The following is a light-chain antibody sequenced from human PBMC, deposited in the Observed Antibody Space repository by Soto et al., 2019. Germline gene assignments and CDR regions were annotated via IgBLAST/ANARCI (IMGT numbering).Light chain of an antibody. V-gene: IGKV3-11*01. CDR2: DIS. Sequence: VLTQSPATLSLSPGDRATLSCRASQTITNYLAWYQHKPGQAPRLLIYDISNRATGIPARFSGGWSGTDFTLTISGLEPEDFAVYSCQQRNTWPGTFGQGTKVEIK. CDR1: QTITNY. CDR3: QQRNTWPGT. J-gene: IGKJ1*01.